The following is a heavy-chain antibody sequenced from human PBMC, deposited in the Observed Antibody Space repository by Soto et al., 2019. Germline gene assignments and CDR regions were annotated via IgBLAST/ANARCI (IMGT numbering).Heavy chain of an antibody. V-gene: IGHV6-1*01. CDR1: GDSVSSYSAA. D-gene: IGHD6-6*01. Sequence: QVQLQQSGPGLVKPSQTLSLTCALSGDSVSSYSAAWNWIRQSPSRGLEWLGRTHYRSKWYTDYAVSVKSRISINADTSKNQFSLQLNSVTPEDTAVYYCARAWSSSSAEDYFDTWGQGTLGTVSS. CDR2: THYRSKWYT. J-gene: IGHJ4*02. CDR3: ARAWSSSSAEDYFDT.